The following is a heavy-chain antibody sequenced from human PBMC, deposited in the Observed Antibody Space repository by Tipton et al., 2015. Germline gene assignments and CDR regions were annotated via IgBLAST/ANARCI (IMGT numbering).Heavy chain of an antibody. CDR3: ARDLGGLGYSYTYFDY. CDR1: GGSVRSDKYF. CDR2: MDYSGTT. Sequence: TLSLTCTVSGGSVRSDKYFWTWIRQPPGKGLEWIGFMDYSGTTNYNPSLKSRVAMSVDTSNNQFSLKLSSVTAADTAVYYSARDLGGLGYSYTYFDYWGQGTLVTVSS. J-gene: IGHJ4*02. D-gene: IGHD5-18*01. V-gene: IGHV4-61*01.